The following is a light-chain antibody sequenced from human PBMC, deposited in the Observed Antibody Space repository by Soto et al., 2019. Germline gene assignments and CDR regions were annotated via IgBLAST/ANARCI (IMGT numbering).Light chain of an antibody. Sequence: QSLLTQPPSASGSPGQSFTISCTGTSSDVGGYNYVSWYQQHPGKAPKLMIYEVSKRPSGVPDRFSGSKYGNTASLTVSGLQAEDEADYYCRSYAGSNNLYVFGTGTKVTVL. J-gene: IGLJ1*01. CDR2: EVS. CDR3: RSYAGSNNLYV. CDR1: SSDVGGYNY. V-gene: IGLV2-8*01.